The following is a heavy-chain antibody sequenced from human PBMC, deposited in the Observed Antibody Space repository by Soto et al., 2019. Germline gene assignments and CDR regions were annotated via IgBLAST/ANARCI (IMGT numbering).Heavy chain of an antibody. V-gene: IGHV4-34*01. J-gene: IGHJ6*02. Sequence: SETLSLTCAVYGGSFSGYFWTWIRQPPGKGLEWIGEINHSGSTKYNPSLKSRVIISADTSKNQFSLKLSSVTAADTAVYYCVKLAGYCSGGRCHGDYAMDVWGQGTTVTVSS. D-gene: IGHD2-15*01. CDR2: INHSGST. CDR1: GGSFSGYF. CDR3: VKLAGYCSGGRCHGDYAMDV.